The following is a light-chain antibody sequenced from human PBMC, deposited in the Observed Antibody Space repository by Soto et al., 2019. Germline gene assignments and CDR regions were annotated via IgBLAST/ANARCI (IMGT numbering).Light chain of an antibody. CDR2: LAS. J-gene: IGKJ1*01. V-gene: IGKV3-11*01. CDR3: HQRQSWPRT. CDR1: QAVNTR. Sequence: EIVVTQSPATLSSFPGDRVTLSCRSSQAVNTRLAWYQHKPGQAPRLLIYLASNRAAGVPARFSGSGSGPDFNLTISDVAPEDFAVYSCHQRQSWPRTFGQGTKLDIK.